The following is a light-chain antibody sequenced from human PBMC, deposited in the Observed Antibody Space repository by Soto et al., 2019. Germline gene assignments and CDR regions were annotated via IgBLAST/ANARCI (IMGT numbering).Light chain of an antibody. Sequence: DIQMAKPPSFLSASVGDKVTITFRATESVSKLLAWYQEKPGEAPRLLISDASSLEGGCPKRXSGSGSGTEFTRTISSLQPDDCATYYCQHYKMNSEAFGQGTKVDIK. J-gene: IGKJ1*01. CDR2: DAS. CDR3: QHYKMNSEA. V-gene: IGKV1-5*01. CDR1: ESVSKL.